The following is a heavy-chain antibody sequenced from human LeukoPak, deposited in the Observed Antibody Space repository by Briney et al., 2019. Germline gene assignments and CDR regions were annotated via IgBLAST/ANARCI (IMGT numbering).Heavy chain of an antibody. J-gene: IGHJ5*02. Sequence: SETLSLTCTVSGDPLNTYYWTWIRQTPGKELEWIGFVASSGTSNYNPSLMSRVSISIDTSKNQFSLALTSVTPADTAVYYCARAVRGVVTSNWFDPWGQGTLVSVSS. V-gene: IGHV4-59*01. CDR1: GDPLNTYY. CDR2: VASSGTS. D-gene: IGHD2-21*02. CDR3: ARAVRGVVTSNWFDP.